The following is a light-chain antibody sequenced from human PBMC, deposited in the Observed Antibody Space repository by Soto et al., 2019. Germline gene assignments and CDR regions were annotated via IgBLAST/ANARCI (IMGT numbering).Light chain of an antibody. V-gene: IGLV2-14*03. J-gene: IGLJ1*01. CDR3: TSYTSSNTYV. CDR2: DVT. Sequence: QSALTQPASVSGSPGQSITISCTGTSSDVGGYNYVSWYQQHLGKAPKLMIYDVTNRPSGVSSRFSGSKSGNTASLTISGLQAEDEAVYYCTSYTSSNTYVFGSGTKLTVL. CDR1: SSDVGGYNY.